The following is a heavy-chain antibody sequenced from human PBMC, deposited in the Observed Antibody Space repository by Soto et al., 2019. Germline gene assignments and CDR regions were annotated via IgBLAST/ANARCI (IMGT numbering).Heavy chain of an antibody. D-gene: IGHD3-22*01. CDR3: ARGDYHDSHGYQNYFEY. Sequence: QVQLVQSGAEVRKPGASVKVSCKASGYTFTNYGITWVRRAPGQGLEWMGWISGYNGNTKYAQTLQGRVTLTTDTSTNTVYMEVRSLRSDDTAVYYCARGDYHDSHGYQNYFEYWGQGTLVTVSS. V-gene: IGHV1-18*01. CDR1: GYTFTNYG. CDR2: ISGYNGNT. J-gene: IGHJ4*02.